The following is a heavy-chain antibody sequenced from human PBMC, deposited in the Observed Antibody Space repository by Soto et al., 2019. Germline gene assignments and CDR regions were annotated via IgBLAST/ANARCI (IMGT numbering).Heavy chain of an antibody. Sequence: GALRLSCAASGFTFSSYAMHWVRQAPSKGLEWVAVISYDGSNKYYADSVKGRFTISRDNSKNTLYLQMNSLRAEDTAVYYCARARYDSSGYYPFYFDYWGQGTLVTVSS. CDR3: ARARYDSSGYYPFYFDY. D-gene: IGHD3-22*01. V-gene: IGHV3-30-3*01. J-gene: IGHJ4*02. CDR2: ISYDGSNK. CDR1: GFTFSSYA.